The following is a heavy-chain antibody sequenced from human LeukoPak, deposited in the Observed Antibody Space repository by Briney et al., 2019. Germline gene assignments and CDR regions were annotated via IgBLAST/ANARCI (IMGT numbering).Heavy chain of an antibody. CDR3: ARYHCSSTSCYSEVSFDY. J-gene: IGHJ4*02. CDR2: IRYDGSNK. V-gene: IGHV3-30*02. CDR1: GFTFSTYG. D-gene: IGHD2-2*01. Sequence: PGGSLRLSCAASGFTFSTYGMHWVRQAPGKGLEWVAFIRYDGSNKYYADSVKGRFTISRDKSKSTLYLQMNSLRAEDTAVYYCARYHCSSTSCYSEVSFDYWGQGTLVTVSS.